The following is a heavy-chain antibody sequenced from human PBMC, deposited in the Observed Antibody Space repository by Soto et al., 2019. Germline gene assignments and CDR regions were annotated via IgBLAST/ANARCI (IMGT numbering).Heavy chain of an antibody. CDR3: VRARSTDSRPDY. CDR1: GFTFSLYS. V-gene: IGHV3-21*01. Sequence: GSLRLSCAASGFTFSLYSMIWVRQAPGKGLEWGASITSSSSYIYYEDSLKGRFTISRDNAKNSLFLQLDSLRAEDTAVYFCVRARSTDSRPDYWGQGTLVTVSS. CDR2: ITSSSSYI. J-gene: IGHJ4*02. D-gene: IGHD3-22*01.